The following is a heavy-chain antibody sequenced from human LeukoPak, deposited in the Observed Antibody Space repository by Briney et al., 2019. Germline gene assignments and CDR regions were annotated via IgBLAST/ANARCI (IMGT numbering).Heavy chain of an antibody. Sequence: SETLSLTCTVSGGSISSYYWSWIRQPPGKGLEWIGYIYYSGSTNYNPSLKSRVTISVDTSKNQFSLKLSSVTAADTAVYYCSRTTEAHSWRTRYYDYYMDVWGKGTTVTVSS. CDR1: GGSISSYY. D-gene: IGHD6-13*01. V-gene: IGHV4-59*01. CDR3: SRTTEAHSWRTRYYDYYMDV. CDR2: IYYSGST. J-gene: IGHJ6*03.